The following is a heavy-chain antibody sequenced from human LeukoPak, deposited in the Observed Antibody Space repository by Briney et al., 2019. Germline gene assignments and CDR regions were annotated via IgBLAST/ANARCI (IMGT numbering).Heavy chain of an antibody. Sequence: PGGSLRLSCTASGFSFSGHWMHWARQLPGKGLVWVSHISPTGSTTSYADSVKGRFTISRDNSKNTLYLQMNSLRAEDTAVYYCARDPMVRGVSYFDYWGQGTLVTVSS. CDR1: GFSFSGHW. CDR3: ARDPMVRGVSYFDY. J-gene: IGHJ4*02. D-gene: IGHD3-10*01. V-gene: IGHV3-74*01. CDR2: ISPTGSTT.